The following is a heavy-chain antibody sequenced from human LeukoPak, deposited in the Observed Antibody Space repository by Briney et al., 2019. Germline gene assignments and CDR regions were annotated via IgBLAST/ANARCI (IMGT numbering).Heavy chain of an antibody. J-gene: IGHJ5*02. CDR1: GFTFSDYY. V-gene: IGHV3-11*01. D-gene: IGHD3-10*01. Sequence: PGGSLRLSCAASGFTFSDYYMSWIRQAPGKGLEWVSYISSSGSTIYYADSVKGRFTISRDNAKNSLYLQMNSLRAEDTAVYYCARASLPPASSGWFDPWGQGTLVTVSS. CDR2: ISSSGSTI. CDR3: ARASLPPASSGWFDP.